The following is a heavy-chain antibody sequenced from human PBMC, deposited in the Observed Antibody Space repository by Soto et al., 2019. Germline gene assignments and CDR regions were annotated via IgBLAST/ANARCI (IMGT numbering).Heavy chain of an antibody. CDR3: ARDLSPAEENWNDAYNYFDP. CDR1: GYTFTGYH. J-gene: IGHJ5*02. V-gene: IGHV1-2*02. Sequence: ASVKVSCKASGYTFTGYHMHWVLQAPGQGLEWMGWINPNSGGTNYAQKFQGRVTMTRDTSISTDYMELSRLRSDDTDVYYCARDLSPAEENWNDAYNYFDPWGQGTMVTVSS. D-gene: IGHD1-1*01. CDR2: INPNSGGT.